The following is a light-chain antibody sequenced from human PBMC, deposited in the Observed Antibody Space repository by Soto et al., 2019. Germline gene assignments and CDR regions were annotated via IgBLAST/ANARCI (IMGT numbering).Light chain of an antibody. Sequence: DIQMTQSPSSLSASVGDRVTITCRASQGISNYLTWDQQKPGKVPNLLIYAASTLQAGVPSRFSGSGSGTEFTLTISSLQPEDVATYYCQKYNSAPFTFCPGTKMDIK. CDR1: QGISNY. V-gene: IGKV1-27*01. J-gene: IGKJ3*01. CDR2: AAS. CDR3: QKYNSAPFT.